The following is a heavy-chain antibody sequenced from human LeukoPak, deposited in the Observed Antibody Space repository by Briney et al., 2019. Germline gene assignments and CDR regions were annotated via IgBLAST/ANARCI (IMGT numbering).Heavy chain of an antibody. J-gene: IGHJ6*02. CDR1: GGSISSGGYY. V-gene: IGHV4-31*03. CDR2: IYYSGST. D-gene: IGHD2-8*01. CDR3: ARDFTNRGMDV. Sequence: SETLSLTCTVSGGSISSGGYYWSWLRQHPGKGLEWIGYIYYSGSTYYNPSLKSRVTISVDTSKNQFSLKLSSVTAADTAVYYCARDFTNRGMDVWGQGTTATVSS.